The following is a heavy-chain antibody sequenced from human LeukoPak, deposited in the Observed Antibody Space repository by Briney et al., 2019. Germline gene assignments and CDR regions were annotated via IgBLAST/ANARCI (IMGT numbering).Heavy chain of an antibody. CDR3: AKGAKRQWLVSWFDP. J-gene: IGHJ5*02. CDR1: GFTFSSYG. V-gene: IGHV3-30*18. CDR2: ISYDGSNK. D-gene: IGHD6-19*01. Sequence: GGSLRLSCAASGFTFSSYGMHWVRQAPGKGLEWVAVISYDGSNKYYADSVKGRFTISRDNSKNTLYLQMNSLRAEDTAVYYCAKGAKRQWLVSWFDPWGQGTLVTVSS.